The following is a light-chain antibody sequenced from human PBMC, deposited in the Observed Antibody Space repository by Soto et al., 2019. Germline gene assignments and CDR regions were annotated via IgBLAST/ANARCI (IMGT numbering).Light chain of an antibody. CDR1: SSDVGAYNY. V-gene: IGLV2-14*01. CDR2: EVS. Sequence: QSVLTQPASVSGSPGQSITISCSGTSSDVGAYNYVSWYQQHPGKAPKLMVYEVSNRPSGVSTRFSGSKSDNTASLTISGLQAEDEADYYCSSYTTSSTLVFGTGTKVTVL. CDR3: SSYTTSSTLV. J-gene: IGLJ1*01.